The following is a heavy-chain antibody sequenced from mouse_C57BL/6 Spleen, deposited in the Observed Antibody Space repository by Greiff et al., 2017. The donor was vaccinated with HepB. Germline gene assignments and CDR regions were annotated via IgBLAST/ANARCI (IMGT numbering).Heavy chain of an antibody. CDR3: ARSPIYYCGDY. D-gene: IGHD1-1*01. V-gene: IGHV1-26*01. CDR2: INPNNGGT. Sequence: VQLQQSGPELVKPGASVKISCKASGYTFTDYYMNWVKQSHGKSLEWIGDINPNNGGTRYNQKFKGKATLTVDKSSSTAYMELRSLTSEDSAVYYCARSPIYYCGDYWGQGTTLTVSS. J-gene: IGHJ2*01. CDR1: GYTFTDYY.